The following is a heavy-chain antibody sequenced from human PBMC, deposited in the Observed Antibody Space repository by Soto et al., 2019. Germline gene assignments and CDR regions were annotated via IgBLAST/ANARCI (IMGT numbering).Heavy chain of an antibody. CDR2: IYHSGST. CDR1: SGSISSSNW. J-gene: IGHJ6*03. D-gene: IGHD2-2*02. Sequence: QVQLQESGPGLVKPSGTLSLTCAVSSGSISSSNWWSWVRQPPGKGLEWIGEIYHSGSTNYNPSLKSRVTIAVDKSKNQFSLKLSAVTAADTAVYYCARRIVVVPAAIRYMDVWGKGTTVTVSS. V-gene: IGHV4-4*02. CDR3: ARRIVVVPAAIRYMDV.